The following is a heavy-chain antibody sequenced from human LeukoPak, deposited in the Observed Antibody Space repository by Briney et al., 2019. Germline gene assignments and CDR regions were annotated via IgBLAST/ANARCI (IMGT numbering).Heavy chain of an antibody. Sequence: SETLPLTCTLSGGSISSGGYYWSWIRQHPGKGLEWIGYIYYSGSTYYNPSLKSRVTISVDTSKNQFSLKLSSVTAADTAVYYCARATVVPAAMYLGGPWFDPWGQGTLVTVSS. CDR3: ARATVVPAAMYLGGPWFDP. CDR1: GGSISSGGYY. CDR2: IYYSGST. J-gene: IGHJ5*02. V-gene: IGHV4-31*03. D-gene: IGHD2-2*01.